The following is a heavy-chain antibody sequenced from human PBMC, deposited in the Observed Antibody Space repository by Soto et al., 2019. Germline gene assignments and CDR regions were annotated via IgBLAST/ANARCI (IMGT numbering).Heavy chain of an antibody. Sequence: SETLSLTCTVSGGSISSGDYYWSWIRQPPGKGLEWIGYIYYSGSTYYNPSLKSRVTISVDTSKNQFSLKLSSVTAADTAVYYCAREVRGRSYDFWSGYRPEYGMDVWGQGTTVTVSS. D-gene: IGHD3-3*01. CDR3: AREVRGRSYDFWSGYRPEYGMDV. CDR2: IYYSGST. CDR1: GGSISSGDYY. V-gene: IGHV4-30-4*01. J-gene: IGHJ6*02.